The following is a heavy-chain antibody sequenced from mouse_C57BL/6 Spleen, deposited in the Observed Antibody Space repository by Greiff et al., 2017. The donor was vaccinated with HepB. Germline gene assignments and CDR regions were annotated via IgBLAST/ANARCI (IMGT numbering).Heavy chain of an antibody. J-gene: IGHJ4*01. CDR2: ISYDGSN. V-gene: IGHV3-6*01. CDR1: GYSITSGYY. CDR3: ARGYGSSYGGGYYAMDY. Sequence: EVQLQQSGPGLVKPSQSLSLTCSVTGYSITSGYYWNWIRQFPGNKLEWMGYISYDGSNNYNPSLKNRISITPDTSKNQFFLKLNSVTTEDTATYYCARGYGSSYGGGYYAMDYWGQGTSVTVSS. D-gene: IGHD1-1*01.